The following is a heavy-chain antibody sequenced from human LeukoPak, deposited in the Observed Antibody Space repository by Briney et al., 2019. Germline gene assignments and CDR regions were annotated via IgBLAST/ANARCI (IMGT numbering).Heavy chain of an antibody. CDR1: GFTVSTNY. CDR2: IYSGGST. Sequence: GGPLRLSCAASGFTVSTNYMCWVRQAPGKGLEWVSIIYSGGSTYYADSVKGRFTISRDTSKKTVYLQMDSLRAEDTAVYYCARDLGYSAYATVRGYVFDIWGQGTMVTVSS. D-gene: IGHD5-12*01. J-gene: IGHJ3*02. CDR3: ARDLGYSAYATVRGYVFDI. V-gene: IGHV3-66*01.